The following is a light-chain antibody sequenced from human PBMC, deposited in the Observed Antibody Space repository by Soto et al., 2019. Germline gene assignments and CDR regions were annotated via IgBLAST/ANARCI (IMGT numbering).Light chain of an antibody. CDR3: SSYTSRISVV. CDR1: NSDVGAYKY. CDR2: AVS. J-gene: IGLJ2*01. V-gene: IGLV2-14*01. Sequence: QSALTQPASVSGSPGQSITISCTGTNSDVGAYKYVSWYQQHPGKAPKLMMYAVSNRPSGVSDRFSGSKSGNAASLTISGLQAEDEADYYCSSYTSRISVVFGGGTKLTVL.